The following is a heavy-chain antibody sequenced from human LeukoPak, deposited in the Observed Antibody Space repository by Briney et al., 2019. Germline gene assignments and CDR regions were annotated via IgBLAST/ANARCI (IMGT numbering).Heavy chain of an antibody. J-gene: IGHJ5*02. CDR2: IIPIFGTA. Sequence: VASVKVSCKASGGTFSSYAISWVRQAPGQGLEWMGGIIPIFGTANYAQKFQGRVTITADKSTSTAYMELSSLRSEDTAVYYCARGPPRYCSGGSCYSVNWFDPWGQGTLVTVSS. D-gene: IGHD2-15*01. CDR1: GGTFSSYA. V-gene: IGHV1-69*06. CDR3: ARGPPRYCSGGSCYSVNWFDP.